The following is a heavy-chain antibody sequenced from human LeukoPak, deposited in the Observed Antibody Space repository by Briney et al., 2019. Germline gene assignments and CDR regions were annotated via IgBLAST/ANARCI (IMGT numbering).Heavy chain of an antibody. CDR2: ISSSGSTI. D-gene: IGHD5-18*01. V-gene: IGHV3-48*03. J-gene: IGHJ3*02. CDR3: AKDLGGYSYGSSRAFDI. Sequence: PGGSLRLSCAASGFTFSSYEMNWVRQAPGKGLEWVSYISSSGSTIYYADSVKGRFTISRDNAKNSLYLQMNSLRAEDTAVYYCAKDLGGYSYGSSRAFDIWGQGTMVTVSS. CDR1: GFTFSSYE.